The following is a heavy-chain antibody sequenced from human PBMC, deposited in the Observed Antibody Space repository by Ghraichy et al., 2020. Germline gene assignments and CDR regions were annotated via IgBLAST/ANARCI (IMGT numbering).Heavy chain of an antibody. Sequence: SETLSLTCTVSGGSVSSGSYYWSWIRQPPGKGLEWIGYIYYSGSTNYNPSLKSRVTISVDTSKNQFSLKLSSVTAADTAVYYCARESIVVVVADLYYYGMDVWGQGTTVTVSS. V-gene: IGHV4-61*01. J-gene: IGHJ6*02. CDR2: IYYSGST. CDR3: ARESIVVVVADLYYYGMDV. CDR1: GGSVSSGSYY. D-gene: IGHD2-15*01.